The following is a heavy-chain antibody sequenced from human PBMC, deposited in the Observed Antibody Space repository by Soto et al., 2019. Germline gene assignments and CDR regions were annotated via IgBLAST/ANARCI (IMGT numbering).Heavy chain of an antibody. CDR2: ISAYNGNT. Sequence: ASVKVSCKASGYTFTSYGISWVRQAPGQGLEWMGWISAYNGNTNYAQKLQGRVTMTTDTSTSTAYMELRSLRSDDTAVYYCARATDYSNYVSWFDPWGQGTLVTVSS. J-gene: IGHJ5*02. CDR3: ARATDYSNYVSWFDP. V-gene: IGHV1-18*01. CDR1: GYTFTSYG. D-gene: IGHD4-4*01.